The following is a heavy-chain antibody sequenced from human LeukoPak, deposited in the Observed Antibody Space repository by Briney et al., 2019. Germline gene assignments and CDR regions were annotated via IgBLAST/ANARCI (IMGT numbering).Heavy chain of an antibody. CDR3: ARGHPHYYYDSSGYWPPADY. V-gene: IGHV3-64*01. CDR1: GFTLSSYA. J-gene: IGHJ4*02. CDR2: ISSNGGST. D-gene: IGHD3-22*01. Sequence: PGGSLRLSCAASGFTLSSYAMHWVRQAPGKGLEYVSAISSNGGSTYYANSVKGRFTISRDNSKNTLYLQMGSLRAEDMAVYYCARGHPHYYYDSSGYWPPADYWGQGTLVTVSS.